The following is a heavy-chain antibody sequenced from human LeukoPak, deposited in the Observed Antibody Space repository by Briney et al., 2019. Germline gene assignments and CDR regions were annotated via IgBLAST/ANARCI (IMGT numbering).Heavy chain of an antibody. Sequence: SGTLCLSSIESLGSISSHYGSSMRETPGEGVEWIGYIYYSGSTNYNLSLKSRVTISVDTSKNQFSLKLSSVTAADTAVYYCARVYGDYPAYYFDYWGQGTLVTVSS. CDR3: ARVYGDYPAYYFDY. CDR2: IYYSGST. V-gene: IGHV4-59*11. CDR1: LGSISSHY. D-gene: IGHD4-17*01. J-gene: IGHJ4*02.